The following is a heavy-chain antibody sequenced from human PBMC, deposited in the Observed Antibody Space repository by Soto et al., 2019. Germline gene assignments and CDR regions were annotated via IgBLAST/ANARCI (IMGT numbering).Heavy chain of an antibody. CDR1: GGTFSSYA. CDR3: ARVSPRDGYSDFDY. D-gene: IGHD4-4*01. Sequence: SVKVSCKASGGTFSSYASSWVRQAPGQGLEWMGGIIPIFGTANYAQKFQGRVTITADVSTSTAYMELSSLRSEDTAVYYCARVSPRDGYSDFDYWGQGTLVTVSS. J-gene: IGHJ4*02. V-gene: IGHV1-69*13. CDR2: IIPIFGTA.